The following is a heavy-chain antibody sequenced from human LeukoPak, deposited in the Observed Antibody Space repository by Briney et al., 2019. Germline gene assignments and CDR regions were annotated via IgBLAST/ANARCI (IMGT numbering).Heavy chain of an antibody. J-gene: IGHJ4*02. Sequence: GGSLRLSCAASGFTFNTYALSWVRQAPGKGLEWVSAMSGSGDDTYYTDSVKGRFTISRDNAKNSLYLQMNSLRAEDTAVYYCAREKVVAATLDYWGQGTLVTVSS. CDR1: GFTFNTYA. CDR3: AREKVVAATLDY. CDR2: MSGSGDDT. D-gene: IGHD2-15*01. V-gene: IGHV3-23*01.